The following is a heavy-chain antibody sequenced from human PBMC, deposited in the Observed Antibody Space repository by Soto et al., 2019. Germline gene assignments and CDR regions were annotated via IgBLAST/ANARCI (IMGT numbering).Heavy chain of an antibody. V-gene: IGHV1-3*01. CDR1: GYTFTGYA. Sequence: ASVKVSCKASGYTFTGYAMHWVRQAPGQRLEWMGWINAGNGNTKYSQKFQGRVTITRDTSASTAYMELSSLRSEDTAVYYCARVGITIFGVASPPFDYWGQGTLVTVSS. CDR2: INAGNGNT. J-gene: IGHJ4*02. D-gene: IGHD3-3*01. CDR3: ARVGITIFGVASPPFDY.